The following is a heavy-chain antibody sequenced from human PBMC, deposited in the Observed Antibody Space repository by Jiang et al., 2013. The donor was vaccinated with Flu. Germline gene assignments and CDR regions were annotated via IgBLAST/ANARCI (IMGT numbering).Heavy chain of an antibody. Sequence: SGAEVKKPGASVKVSCKASGYTFTSYAMHWVRQAPGQRLEWMGWINAGNGNTKYSQKFQGRVTITRDTSTSTAYMELSSLRSEDTAVYYCARASSGLYPHFDYWGQGTLVTVSS. CDR3: ARASSGLYPHFDY. D-gene: IGHD6-19*01. CDR2: INAGNGNT. CDR1: GYTFTSYA. J-gene: IGHJ4*02. V-gene: IGHV1-3*01.